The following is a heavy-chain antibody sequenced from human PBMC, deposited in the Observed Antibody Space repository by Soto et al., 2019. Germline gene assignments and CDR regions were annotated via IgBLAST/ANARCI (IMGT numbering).Heavy chain of an antibody. V-gene: IGHV1-18*01. CDR2: ISPYNGLT. J-gene: IGHJ4*02. D-gene: IGHD3-10*01. Sequence: SVKVSCKASRSSFSSITWMRQAPGQGPEWMGWISPYNGLTNVAQSFQGRVSLTADTSTTTAYMELRRLRSDDTAVYFCTTGATFGSYFESWGQGSPVTVSS. CDR3: TTGATFGSYFES. CDR1: RSSFSS.